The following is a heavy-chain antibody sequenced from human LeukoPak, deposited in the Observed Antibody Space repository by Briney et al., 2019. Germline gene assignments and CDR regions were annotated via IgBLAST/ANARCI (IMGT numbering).Heavy chain of an antibody. V-gene: IGHV4-39*01. Sequence: SETLSLTCSVSGASISRSTYYWGWIRQPPGKGLEWIGSVFHTGTAYYNPSLRSRVTISVDTSKNQFSLKLSFVTAADTAVYYCTKNDVGDYGTWGQRTLVIVSS. J-gene: IGHJ5*02. CDR1: GASISRSTYY. CDR3: TKNDVGDYGT. D-gene: IGHD4-17*01. CDR2: VFHTGTA.